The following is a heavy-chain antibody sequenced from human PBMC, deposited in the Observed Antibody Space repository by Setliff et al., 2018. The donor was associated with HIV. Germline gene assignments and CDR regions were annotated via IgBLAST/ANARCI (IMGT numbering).Heavy chain of an antibody. J-gene: IGHJ4*01. CDR3: ATDRDGYNH. Sequence: GGSLRLSCAGSGFTFTDYIMHWVRQVPGKGLVWVSRINSDGSDTRYADSVKGRFTISRDNAKNTLYLQMNSLRVEDTAVFYCATDRDGYNHWGHGTPGTVSS. D-gene: IGHD5-12*01. V-gene: IGHV3-74*01. CDR2: INSDGSDT. CDR1: GFTFTDYI.